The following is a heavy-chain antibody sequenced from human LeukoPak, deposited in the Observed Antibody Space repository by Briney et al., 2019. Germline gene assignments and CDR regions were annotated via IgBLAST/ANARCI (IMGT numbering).Heavy chain of an antibody. V-gene: IGHV1-69*13. J-gene: IGHJ4*02. CDR1: GGTFSSYA. CDR3: ARAESSGIAAAGTFDY. D-gene: IGHD6-13*01. Sequence: SVKVSCKASGGTFSSYAISWVRQAPGQGLEWMGGIIPIFGTANYAQKFQGRVTITADESTSTAYMELSSLRSEDTAVYYCARAESSGIAAAGTFDYWGQGTVVTVSS. CDR2: IIPIFGTA.